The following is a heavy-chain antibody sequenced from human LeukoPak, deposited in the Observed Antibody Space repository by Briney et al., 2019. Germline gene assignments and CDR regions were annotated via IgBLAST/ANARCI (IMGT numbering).Heavy chain of an antibody. V-gene: IGHV3-7*01. J-gene: IGHJ6*02. CDR3: ARERRSTDYYYYGMDV. CDR1: GFTFSSYS. D-gene: IGHD3-3*01. CDR2: INEDGSNK. Sequence: AGGSLRLSCAASGFTFSSYSMNWVRQAPGKGLEWVANINEDGSNKWHLGPVKGRFTVSRDNARNSLYLQMNSLRVEDTAVYYCARERRSTDYYYYGMDVWGQGTTVTVSS.